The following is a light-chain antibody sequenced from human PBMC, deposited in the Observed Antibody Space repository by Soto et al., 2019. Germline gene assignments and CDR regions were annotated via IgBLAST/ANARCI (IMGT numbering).Light chain of an antibody. Sequence: DIVMTQSPDYLAVSLGERATINCQSSQRVFYSSDNRNNLTWYQLKPGQPPKLLIYGASIRESWVPDRFSGSGSGTDLSLNIKSLQAEDLEVHSCKIYYRTPYHFGQGTKLQIK. CDR3: KIYYRTPYH. CDR1: QRVFYSSDNRNN. CDR2: GAS. V-gene: IGKV4-1*01. J-gene: IGKJ2*01.